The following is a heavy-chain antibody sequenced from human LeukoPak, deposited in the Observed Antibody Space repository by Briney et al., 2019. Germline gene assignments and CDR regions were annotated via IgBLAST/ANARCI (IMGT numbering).Heavy chain of an antibody. J-gene: IGHJ4*02. CDR3: ARRPVATITFDY. V-gene: IGHV4-39*01. D-gene: IGHD5-12*01. CDR2: VYYIGTT. CDR1: GGSINSSPYY. Sequence: SETLSLTCTVSGGSINSSPYYWGWIRQPPGKGLEWIGNVYYIGTTYYNPSLKSRVTISVDTSKNQFSLELSSVTAADTAVYYCARRPVATITFDYWGQGTLVTVSS.